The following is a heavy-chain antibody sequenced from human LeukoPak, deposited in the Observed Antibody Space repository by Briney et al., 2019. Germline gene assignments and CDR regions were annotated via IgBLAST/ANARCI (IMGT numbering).Heavy chain of an antibody. D-gene: IGHD3-10*01. V-gene: IGHV4-34*01. CDR1: GGSFSGYY. J-gene: IGHJ4*02. CDR2: INHSGST. Sequence: SETLSLTCAVYGGSFSGYYWSWIRQPPGKGLEWIGEINHSGSTNYNPSLKSRVTISVDTSKNQFSLKPSSVTAADTAVYYCARGVLWFGELSRYYFDYWGQGTLVTVSS. CDR3: ARGVLWFGELSRYYFDY.